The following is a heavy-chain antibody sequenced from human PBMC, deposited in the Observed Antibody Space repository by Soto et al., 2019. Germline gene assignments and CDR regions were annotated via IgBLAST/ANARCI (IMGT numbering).Heavy chain of an antibody. CDR1: GYTFTSYA. V-gene: IGHV1-3*01. Sequence: GGSAKGCDKASGYTFTSYAIHWVRQAPGQRLEWMGWINAGNGNTKYSQKFQGRVIITRDTSAGTAYMELRSLRSEDTAVYYCATPIVPFYWGQGTLVTLSS. CDR2: INAGNGNT. CDR3: ATPIVPFY. D-gene: IGHD1-26*01. J-gene: IGHJ4*02.